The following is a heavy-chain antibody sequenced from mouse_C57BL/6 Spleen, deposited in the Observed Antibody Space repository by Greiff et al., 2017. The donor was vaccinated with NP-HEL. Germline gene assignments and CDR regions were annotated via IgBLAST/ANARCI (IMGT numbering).Heavy chain of an antibody. Sequence: QVQLQQSGPELVKPGASVKISCKASGYSFTSYYIHWVKQRPGQGLEWIGWIYPGSGNTKYNEKFKGKATLTADTSSSTAYMQLSSLTSEDSAVYYCARRGTTVVADWYFDVWGTGTTVTVSS. V-gene: IGHV1-66*01. CDR3: ARRGTTVVADWYFDV. J-gene: IGHJ1*03. D-gene: IGHD1-1*01. CDR1: GYSFTSYY. CDR2: IYPGSGNT.